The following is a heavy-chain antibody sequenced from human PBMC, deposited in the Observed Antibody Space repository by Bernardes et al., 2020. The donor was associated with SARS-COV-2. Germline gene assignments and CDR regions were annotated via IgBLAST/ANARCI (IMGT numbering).Heavy chain of an antibody. J-gene: IGHJ6*02. D-gene: IGHD6-13*01. CDR3: AGYSSSWYHYYYGMDV. CDR1: GYTFTSYG. V-gene: IGHV1-18*01. CDR2: ISAYNGNT. Sequence: ASVKVSCKASGYTFTSYGISWVRQAPGQGLEWMGWISAYNGNTNYAQKLQARVTMTTDTSTSTAYMELRSLRSDDTAVYYCAGYSSSWYHYYYGMDVWGQGTTVTVSS.